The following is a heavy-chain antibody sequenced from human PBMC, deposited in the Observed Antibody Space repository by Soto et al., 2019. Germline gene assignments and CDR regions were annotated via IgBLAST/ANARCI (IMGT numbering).Heavy chain of an antibody. CDR3: ARDRAMVRGVIMVPGY. V-gene: IGHV3-33*01. D-gene: IGHD3-10*01. CDR2: IWYDGSNK. Sequence: GGSLRLSCAASGFTFSSYGMHWVRQAPGKGLEWVAVIWYDGSNKYYADSVKGRFTISRDNSKNTLYLQMNSLRAEDTAVYYCARDRAMVRGVIMVPGYWGQGTLVTVSS. J-gene: IGHJ4*02. CDR1: GFTFSSYG.